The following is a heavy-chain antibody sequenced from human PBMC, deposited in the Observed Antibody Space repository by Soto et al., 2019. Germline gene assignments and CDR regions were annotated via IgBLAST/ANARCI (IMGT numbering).Heavy chain of an antibody. CDR2: NNSKTDGGTT. Sequence: LRLCCADPHFPITTACINCGSLPPRNALDWVGRNNSKTDGGTTDFAAPVKGRFAISRDDSKNMVYLQMNSLKTEDTGIYYCTTDSHSTMIVARLEYWGDGTLVTGSS. J-gene: IGHJ4*01. D-gene: IGHD3-22*01. V-gene: IGHV3-15*07. CDR3: TTDSHSTMIVARLEY. CDR1: HFPITTAC.